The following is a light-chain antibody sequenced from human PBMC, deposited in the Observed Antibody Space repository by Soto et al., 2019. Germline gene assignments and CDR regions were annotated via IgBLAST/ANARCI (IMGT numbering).Light chain of an antibody. CDR3: GAWDDSLKASV. CDR2: NSN. V-gene: IGLV1-44*01. Sequence: QSVLTQPPSASGTPGQTITISCSGSTSNVGYNALNWYQQLPGTAPKLVMYNSNQRPSGVPDRFSGSKSGTSGSLAISGLQSEDEADYYCGAWDDSLKASVFGGGTKLTVL. CDR1: TSNVGYNA. J-gene: IGLJ3*02.